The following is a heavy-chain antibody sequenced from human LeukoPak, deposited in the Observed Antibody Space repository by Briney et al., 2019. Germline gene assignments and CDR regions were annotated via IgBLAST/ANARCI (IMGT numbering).Heavy chain of an antibody. V-gene: IGHV3-11*04. CDR3: ARDRGVGAREYYFDY. CDR2: ISSSGSTI. Sequence: PGGSLRLSCAASGFTFSDYYMTWIRQAPGKGLEWVSYISSSGSTIYYADSVKGRFTISRDNAKNSLYLQMNSLRAEDTAVYYCARDRGVGAREYYFDYWGQGALVIVSS. D-gene: IGHD1-26*01. J-gene: IGHJ4*02. CDR1: GFTFSDYY.